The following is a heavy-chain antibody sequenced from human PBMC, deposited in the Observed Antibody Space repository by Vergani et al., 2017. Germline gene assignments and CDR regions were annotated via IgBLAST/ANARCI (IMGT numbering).Heavy chain of an antibody. CDR1: GAPTSYWC. V-gene: IGHV4-4*07. Sequence: QVQMQESGPGLVKTSETLSLTCSAPGAPTSYWCWSWLRQPGGKGLEWIGRLCPSGSTNYKPPLKSRATMSIDTSKNQFSLKLTSVTAADTAVYYCAAGAGPFDIWGQGTLVTVSS. CDR3: AAGAGPFDI. D-gene: IGHD7-27*01. J-gene: IGHJ5*02. CDR2: LCPSGST.